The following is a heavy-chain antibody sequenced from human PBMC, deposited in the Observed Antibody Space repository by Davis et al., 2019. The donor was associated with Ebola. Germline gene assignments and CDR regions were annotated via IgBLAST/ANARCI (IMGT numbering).Heavy chain of an antibody. CDR1: GGSFSGYY. CDR3: ARAVGIAARFDP. V-gene: IGHV4-34*01. CDR2: INHSGST. D-gene: IGHD6-13*01. Sequence: SETLSLTCAVYGGSFSGYYWSWIRQPPGKGLEWIGEINHSGSTNYNPSLKSRVTISVDTSKNQFSLKMSSVTAADTAVYYCARAVGIAARFDPWGQGTLVTVSS. J-gene: IGHJ5*02.